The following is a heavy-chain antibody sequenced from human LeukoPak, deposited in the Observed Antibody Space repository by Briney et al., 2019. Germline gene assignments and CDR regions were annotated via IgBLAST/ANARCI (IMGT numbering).Heavy chain of an antibody. CDR2: IYHSGST. CDR3: ARSGIFHWFDP. V-gene: IGHV4-38-2*02. D-gene: IGHD1-26*01. J-gene: IGHJ5*02. Sequence: SETLSLTCTVSGYSISSGYYWGWIRQPPGKGLEWIGSIYHSGSTYYNPSLKSRVTISVDTSKNQSSLKLSSVTAADTAVYDCARSGIFHWFDPWGQGTLVTVSS. CDR1: GYSISSGYY.